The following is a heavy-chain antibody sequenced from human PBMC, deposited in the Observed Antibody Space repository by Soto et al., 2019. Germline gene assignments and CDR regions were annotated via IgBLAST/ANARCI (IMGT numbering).Heavy chain of an antibody. Sequence: QVHVVQSGAEVKKPGASVKVPCKAYGGTFNSFGIKWVRQAPGQGLEWVGGIIPVFGTINYAQKFRGRVTITADASTSTSYMELSSVRSDDTAVYYCARENWGPGGHYLDYWGQGTLVTVSS. CDR2: IIPVFGTI. CDR3: ARENWGPGGHYLDY. J-gene: IGHJ4*02. V-gene: IGHV1-69*01. CDR1: GGTFNSFG. D-gene: IGHD7-27*01.